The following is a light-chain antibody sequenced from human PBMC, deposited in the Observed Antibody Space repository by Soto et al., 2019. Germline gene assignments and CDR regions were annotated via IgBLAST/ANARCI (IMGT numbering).Light chain of an antibody. Sequence: DIVMTQSSDSLAVSLGERATINCKSSQSVLYSSNNKNFFSWYQQKPRQPPKLLIYWASTRESGVPDRFSGSGSGTDFTLTISSLQAEDCAVYYCQQYYSAPWTFGQGTKVEIK. V-gene: IGKV4-1*01. J-gene: IGKJ1*01. CDR3: QQYYSAPWT. CDR1: QSVLYSSNNKNF. CDR2: WAS.